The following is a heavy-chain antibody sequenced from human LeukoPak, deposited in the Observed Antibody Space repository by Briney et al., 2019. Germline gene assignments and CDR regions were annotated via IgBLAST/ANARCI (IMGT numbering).Heavy chain of an antibody. CDR3: ARGARIAARPYAFDI. D-gene: IGHD6-6*01. CDR1: GGSISSYY. J-gene: IGHJ3*02. V-gene: IGHV4-59*01. CDR2: IYYSGST. Sequence: SETLSLTCTVSGGSISSYYWSWIRQPPGKGLEWIGYIYYSGSTNYNPSLKSRVTISVDTSKNQFSLKLSSVTAADTAVYYCARGARIAARPYAFDIWGQGTMVTVSS.